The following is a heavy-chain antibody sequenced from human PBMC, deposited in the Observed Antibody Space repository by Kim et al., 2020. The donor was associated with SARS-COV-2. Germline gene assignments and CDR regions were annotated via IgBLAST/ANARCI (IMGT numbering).Heavy chain of an antibody. D-gene: IGHD2-15*01. Sequence: GGSLRLSCAASGFTFSDFAMHWVRQAPGKGLEWMSFISFNGREKYFADSVKGRFTVSRENSKNISYLEMNSLTRDDTAIYYCVKPLRGLLPPSPFESWGQGILVTVSS. J-gene: IGHJ5*01. V-gene: IGHV3-30-3*02. CDR1: GFTFSDFA. CDR3: VKPLRGLLPPSPFES. CDR2: ISFNGREK.